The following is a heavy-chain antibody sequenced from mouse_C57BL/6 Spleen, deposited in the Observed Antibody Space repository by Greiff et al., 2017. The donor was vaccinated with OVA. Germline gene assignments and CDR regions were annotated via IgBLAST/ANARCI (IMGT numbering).Heavy chain of an antibody. V-gene: IGHV5-4*01. D-gene: IGHD1-1*01. J-gene: IGHJ4*01. Sequence: EVQLVESGGGLVKPGGSLKLSCAASGFTFSSYAMSWVRQTPEKRLEWVATISDGGSYTYYPDNVKGRFTISRDNAKNNLYLQMSHLKSEDTAMYYCARDLNDYYGSKGYAMDYWGQGTSVTVSS. CDR1: GFTFSSYA. CDR3: ARDLNDYYGSKGYAMDY. CDR2: ISDGGSYT.